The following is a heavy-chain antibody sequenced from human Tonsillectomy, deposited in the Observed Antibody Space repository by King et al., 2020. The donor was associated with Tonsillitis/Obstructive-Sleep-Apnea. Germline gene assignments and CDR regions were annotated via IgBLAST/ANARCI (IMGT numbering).Heavy chain of an antibody. V-gene: IGHV3-11*05. J-gene: IGHJ4*02. CDR3: ARDGYCSSTSCYRLFDY. CDR2: ISSSSSYT. CDR1: GFTFSDYY. D-gene: IGHD2-2*03. Sequence: VQLVESGGGLVKPGGSLRLSCAASGFTFSDYYMSWIRQAPGKGLEWVSYISSSSSYTNYADSVKGRFTISRDNAKNSLYLQMNSLRAEDTAVYYFARDGYCSSTSCYRLFDYWGQGTLVTVSS.